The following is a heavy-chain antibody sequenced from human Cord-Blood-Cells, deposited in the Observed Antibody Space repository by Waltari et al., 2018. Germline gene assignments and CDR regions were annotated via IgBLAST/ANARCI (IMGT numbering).Heavy chain of an antibody. D-gene: IGHD3-22*01. CDR3: ATEGLRYYDSSVA. J-gene: IGHJ5*02. CDR2: FDPEDGET. Sequence: LEWMGGFDPEDGETIYAQKFQGRVTMTEDTSTDTAYMELSSLRSEDTAVYYCATEGLRYYDSSVAWGQGTLVTVSS. V-gene: IGHV1-24*01.